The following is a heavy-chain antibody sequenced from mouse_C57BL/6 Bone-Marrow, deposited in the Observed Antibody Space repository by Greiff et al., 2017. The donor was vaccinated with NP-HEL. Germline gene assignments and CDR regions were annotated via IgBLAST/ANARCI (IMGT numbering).Heavy chain of an antibody. CDR2: ISYDGSN. Sequence: EVKLQESGPGLVKPSQSLSLTCSVTGYSITSGYYWNWIRQFPGNKLEWMGYISYDGSNNYNPSLKNRISITRDTSKNQFFLKLNSVTTEDTATYYCAREPLYYGSSYDYWGQGTTLTVSS. J-gene: IGHJ2*01. CDR1: GYSITSGYY. D-gene: IGHD1-1*01. V-gene: IGHV3-6*01. CDR3: AREPLYYGSSYDY.